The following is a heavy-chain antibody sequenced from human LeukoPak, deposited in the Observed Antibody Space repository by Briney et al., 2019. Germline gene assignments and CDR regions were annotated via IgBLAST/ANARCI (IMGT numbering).Heavy chain of an antibody. V-gene: IGHV3-23*01. CDR2: LSGGGGST. Sequence: GGSLRLSCAASGFTFSSYAMSWVRQAPGKGLEWVSALSGGGGSTYYADSVKGRFTISRDNTKNTLYLQMNSLRAEDTAVYYCAKGSDMVATTLGENWGQGALVTASS. J-gene: IGHJ4*02. D-gene: IGHD5-12*01. CDR3: AKGSDMVATTLGEN. CDR1: GFTFSSYA.